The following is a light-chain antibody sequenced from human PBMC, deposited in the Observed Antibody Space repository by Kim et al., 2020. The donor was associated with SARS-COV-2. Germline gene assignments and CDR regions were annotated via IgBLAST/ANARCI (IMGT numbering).Light chain of an antibody. CDR3: QQFENIPLA. CDR1: QDISNY. J-gene: IGKJ4*01. V-gene: IGKV1-33*01. CDR2: EAS. Sequence: AYVSDRVTLTFQANQDISNYLNWYQHRTGKTPNLLIYEASPLKAGVPSRFSGGGSRTHFTLTISRLQPEDIATHFCQQFENIPLAVGGRAQVDSK.